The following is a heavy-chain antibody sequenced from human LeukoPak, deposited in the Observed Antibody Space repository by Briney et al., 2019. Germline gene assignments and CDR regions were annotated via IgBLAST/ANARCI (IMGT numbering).Heavy chain of an antibody. J-gene: IGHJ6*03. CDR1: GFTFSSYV. CDR3: AKRFGETLGPNYYYYMDV. Sequence: GGSLRLSCAASGFTFSSYVMHWVRQAPGKGLEWVAIISYDGSNEYYADSVKGRFTISRDNSKNTLYLQMNSLRAADTAAYYCAKRFGETLGPNYYYYMDVWGKGTTVTISS. D-gene: IGHD3-10*01. CDR2: ISYDGSNE. V-gene: IGHV3-30*04.